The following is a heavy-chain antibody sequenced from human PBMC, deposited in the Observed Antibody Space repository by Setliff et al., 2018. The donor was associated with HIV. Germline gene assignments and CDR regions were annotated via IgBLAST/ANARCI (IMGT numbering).Heavy chain of an antibody. V-gene: IGHV4-38-2*02. CDR3: MRGRSITIFGVAYFDF. Sequence: SETLSLTCTASGGSISSHYWGWIRQPPGKGLEWIGSVYHSGTTYYNPSLKSRVXISVDMSNNRFSLKVTSVTAADTAVYYCMRGRSITIFGVAYFDFWGQGTXXXVSS. CDR2: VYHSGTT. D-gene: IGHD3-3*01. J-gene: IGHJ4*02. CDR1: GGSISSHY.